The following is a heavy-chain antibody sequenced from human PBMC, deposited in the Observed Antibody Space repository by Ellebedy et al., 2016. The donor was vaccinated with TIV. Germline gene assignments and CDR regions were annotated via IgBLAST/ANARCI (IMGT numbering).Heavy chain of an antibody. Sequence: AASVKVSCKASGYTFTSYDINWVRQATGQGLEWMGWMNTNSGNTEYAQKFQGRVTMTRNTSITTAFMELSSLRSEDTAVYYCARGPFMITFGGVIMDVWGQGTTVTVFS. J-gene: IGHJ6*02. D-gene: IGHD3-16*02. CDR2: MNTNSGNT. V-gene: IGHV1-8*01. CDR3: ARGPFMITFGGVIMDV. CDR1: GYTFTSYD.